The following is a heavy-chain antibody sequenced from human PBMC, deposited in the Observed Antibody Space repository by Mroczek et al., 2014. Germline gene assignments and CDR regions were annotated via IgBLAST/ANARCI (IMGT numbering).Heavy chain of an antibody. D-gene: IGHD6-6*01. CDR2: IIPIFGTA. V-gene: IGHV1-69*01. Sequence: QVQLVQSGAEVKKPGSSVKVSCKASGGTFSSYAISWVRQAPGQGLEWMGGIIPIFGTANYAQKFQGRVTITADESTSTAYMELSSLRSEDTAVYYCATYSSSSEVFPAYYYYYYMDVWGKGTTVTVSS. CDR3: ATYSSSSEVFPAYYYYYYMDV. J-gene: IGHJ6*03. CDR1: GGTFSSYA.